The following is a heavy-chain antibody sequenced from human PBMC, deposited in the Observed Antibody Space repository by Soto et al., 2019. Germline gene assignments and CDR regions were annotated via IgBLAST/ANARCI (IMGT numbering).Heavy chain of an antibody. J-gene: IGHJ2*01. CDR3: VRCYCSVGSCYACWHFDL. CDR2: ISASTGNT. D-gene: IGHD2-15*01. Sequence: QVQLVQSGGEVKPPGASVKVSCQASGYTFSDYAISWVRQAPGQGLEWMGWISASTGNTDQAQNCQGRVIMTLDTSTNTAYMELRSLRSDDTAVYYCVRCYCSVGSCYACWHFDLWGRGTLVTVSS. V-gene: IGHV1-18*01. CDR1: GYTFSDYA.